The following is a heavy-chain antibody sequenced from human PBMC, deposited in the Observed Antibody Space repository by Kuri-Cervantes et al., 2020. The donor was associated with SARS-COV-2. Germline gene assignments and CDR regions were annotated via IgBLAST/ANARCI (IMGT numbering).Heavy chain of an antibody. CDR2: INPNGGT. J-gene: IGHJ6*03. D-gene: IGHD6-19*01. Sequence: ASVKVSCKASGYTFTDYYMHWVRQAPGQGPEWMGWINPNGGTNSAQKFQGRVTMTRDTSTSTVHMELSRLRFDDTAVYYCARGVGSSGWYPLGGYYYYMDVWGKGTTVTVSS. CDR3: ARGVGSSGWYPLGGYYYYMDV. V-gene: IGHV1-2*02. CDR1: GYTFTDYY.